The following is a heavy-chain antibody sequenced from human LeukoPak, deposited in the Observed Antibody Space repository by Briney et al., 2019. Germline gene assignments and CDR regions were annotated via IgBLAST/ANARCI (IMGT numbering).Heavy chain of an antibody. Sequence: GGSLRLSCAASGFTFSSYSVNWVRQAPGKGLEWVSSISSSSSYIYYADSVKGRFTISRDNAKNSLYLQMNSLRAEDTAVYYCARDRAHPKYYYGMDVWGQGTTVTVSS. CDR3: ARDRAHPKYYYGMDV. J-gene: IGHJ6*02. CDR1: GFTFSSYS. D-gene: IGHD3-10*01. V-gene: IGHV3-21*01. CDR2: ISSSSSYI.